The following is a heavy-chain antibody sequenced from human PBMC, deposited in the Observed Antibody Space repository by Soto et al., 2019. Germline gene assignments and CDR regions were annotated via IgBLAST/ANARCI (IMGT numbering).Heavy chain of an antibody. Sequence: QVQLVESGGGVVQPGRSLRLSCAASGFTFSSYAMHWVRQAPGKGLEWVAVISYDGSNKYYADSVKGRFTISRDNSKNTLYLQMNSLRAEDTAVYYCAREGIYSSGWYRKPTDYWGQGTLVTVSS. V-gene: IGHV3-30-3*01. CDR2: ISYDGSNK. J-gene: IGHJ4*02. CDR1: GFTFSSYA. CDR3: AREGIYSSGWYRKPTDY. D-gene: IGHD6-19*01.